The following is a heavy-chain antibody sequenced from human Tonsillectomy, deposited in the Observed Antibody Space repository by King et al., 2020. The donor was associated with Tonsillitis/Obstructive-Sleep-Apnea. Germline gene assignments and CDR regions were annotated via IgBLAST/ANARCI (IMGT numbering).Heavy chain of an antibody. D-gene: IGHD2-2*01. CDR1: GFTFKNST. V-gene: IGHV3-30*04. J-gene: IGHJ4*02. CDR2: ISSDGNNK. Sequence: QVQLVESGGGVVQPGRSLRVSCTASGFTFKNSTLHWIRQAPGKGLEWVAVISSDGNNKYYADSVKGRFTLSRDNSKTTLYLRMNSLRTEDTAVYYCARAGPDPYCSSTSCYDSNAFDYWGQGTLVTVSS. CDR3: ARAGPDPYCSSTSCYDSNAFDY.